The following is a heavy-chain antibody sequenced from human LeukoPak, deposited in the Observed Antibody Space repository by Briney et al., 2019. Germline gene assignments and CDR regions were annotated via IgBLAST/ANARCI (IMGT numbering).Heavy chain of an antibody. CDR3: ARDSPRDY. Sequence: GASVKVSCKASGGTFSSYGINWVRQAPGQGLEWMGGIIPIFGSANYAQKFQGRVTITADESTSTAYMELSSLRSDDTAVYYCARDSPRDYWGQGTLVTVSS. CDR1: GGTFSSYG. J-gene: IGHJ4*02. CDR2: IIPIFGSA. V-gene: IGHV1-69*01.